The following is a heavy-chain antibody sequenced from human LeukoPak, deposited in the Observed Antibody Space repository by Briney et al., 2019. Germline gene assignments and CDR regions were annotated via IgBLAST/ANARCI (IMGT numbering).Heavy chain of an antibody. Sequence: ASVKVSCKASGYTFTTYYMHWVRQAPGQGLEWMGVINPSGGRTSYAQKFQGRVTVTRDTSTSTVYMELSSLRSEDTAMYYCASKDSSGWYEEAWGQGTLVTVSS. V-gene: IGHV1-46*01. CDR2: INPSGGRT. CDR3: ASKDSSGWYEEA. CDR1: GYTFTTYY. D-gene: IGHD6-19*01. J-gene: IGHJ5*02.